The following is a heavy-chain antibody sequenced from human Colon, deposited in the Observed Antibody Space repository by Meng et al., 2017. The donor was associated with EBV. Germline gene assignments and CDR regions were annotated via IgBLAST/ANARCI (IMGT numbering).Heavy chain of an antibody. Sequence: QLQLQESGPRLVKPSETPYHTCTVSRASICSRHYSWGWVRQPPGKGLQWIGTIYHSGSTSYHPSLQSRVTMFVDTSKNQFSLMLTSVTATDTAVYYCARRRGGSGRDCWGQGTLVTVSS. J-gene: IGHJ4*02. V-gene: IGHV4-39*01. CDR2: IYHSGST. CDR3: ARRRGGSGRDC. CDR1: RASICSRHYS. D-gene: IGHD3-10*01.